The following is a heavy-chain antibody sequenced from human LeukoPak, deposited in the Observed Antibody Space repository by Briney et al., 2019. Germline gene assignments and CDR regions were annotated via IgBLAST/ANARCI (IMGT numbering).Heavy chain of an antibody. CDR2: INPNSGGT. J-gene: IGHJ6*02. CDR1: GYTFTGYY. D-gene: IGHD1-1*01. CDR3: ARTGTDYYYGMDV. Sequence: ASVKVSCKASGYTFTGYYMHWVRQAPGQGLEWMGWINPNSGGTNYAQKFQGWVTMTRDTSISTAYMELSRLRSDDTAVYYCARTGTDYYYGMDVWGRGTLVTVSS. V-gene: IGHV1-2*04.